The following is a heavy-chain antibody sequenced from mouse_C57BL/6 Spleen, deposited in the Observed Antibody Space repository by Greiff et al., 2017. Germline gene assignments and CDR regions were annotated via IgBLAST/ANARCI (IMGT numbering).Heavy chain of an antibody. CDR3: ARHEERITKVVATPFAY. CDR2: FYPGSGSI. CDR1: GYTFTEYT. J-gene: IGHJ3*01. D-gene: IGHD1-1*01. Sequence: QVQLQQSGAELVKPGASVKLSCKASGYTFTEYTIHWVKQRSGQGLEWIGWFYPGSGSIKSNEKFKDKATLTADKSSSTVYMELSRLTSEDSAVYFCARHEERITKVVATPFAYWGQGTLVSLSA. V-gene: IGHV1-62-2*01.